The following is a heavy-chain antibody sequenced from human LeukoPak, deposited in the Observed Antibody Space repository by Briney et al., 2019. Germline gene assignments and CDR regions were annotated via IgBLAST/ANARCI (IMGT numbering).Heavy chain of an antibody. D-gene: IGHD4-17*01. Sequence: GSLRLSCAASGFSFSSFAMTWGRPAPGKGVELVSSITGGHYATYNTDSVKGRFTISRDNAKNTLYLQMNSLRADDTAIYYCTKDPNGDYIGAFDPWGQGTLVTVSS. CDR1: GFSFSSFA. V-gene: IGHV3-23*01. J-gene: IGHJ5*02. CDR2: ITGGHYAT. CDR3: TKDPNGDYIGAFDP.